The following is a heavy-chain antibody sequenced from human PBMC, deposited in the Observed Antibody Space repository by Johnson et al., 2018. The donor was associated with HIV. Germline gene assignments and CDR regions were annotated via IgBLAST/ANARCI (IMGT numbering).Heavy chain of an antibody. CDR3: ARDFKDSSSWYGAFDI. J-gene: IGHJ3*02. V-gene: IGHV3-30*19. CDR1: GFTFSSYG. CDR2: ISYDGSNK. D-gene: IGHD6-13*01. Sequence: QVQLVESGGGVVQPGGSLRLSCAASGFTFSSYGMHWVRQAPGKGLEWVAVISYDGSNKYYADSVKGRFTISRDNSKNTLYLQMNSLRAEDTAVYYCARDFKDSSSWYGAFDIWGQGTIVTVSS.